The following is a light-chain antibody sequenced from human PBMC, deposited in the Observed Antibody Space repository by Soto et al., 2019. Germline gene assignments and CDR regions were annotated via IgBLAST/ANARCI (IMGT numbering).Light chain of an antibody. CDR3: MQLIQPAFT. V-gene: IGKV2D-29*01. Sequence: EIVMTQNPLSLSVTPGQPASISCKSSQTLRHRDGKTYLYWYLQRTGQPPQLLIHEASNRFSGVPDRFSGSGSETDFTLKISRVEAEDFGLYYCMQLIQPAFTFGQGTQLEIK. CDR2: EAS. J-gene: IGKJ2*01. CDR1: QTLRHRDGKTY.